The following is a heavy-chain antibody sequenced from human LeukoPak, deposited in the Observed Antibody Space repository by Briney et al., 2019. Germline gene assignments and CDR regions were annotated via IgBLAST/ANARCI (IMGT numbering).Heavy chain of an antibody. CDR2: ISYDGSNK. CDR3: AKDWSSSWYRGLDY. D-gene: IGHD6-13*01. V-gene: IGHV3-30*18. J-gene: IGHJ4*02. Sequence: QPGRSLRLSCAASGFTFSSYGMHSVRQAPGRGLEWVAVISYDGSNKYYADSVKGRFTISRDNSKNTLYLQMNSLRAEDTAVYYCAKDWSSSWYRGLDYWGQGTLVTVSS. CDR1: GFTFSSYG.